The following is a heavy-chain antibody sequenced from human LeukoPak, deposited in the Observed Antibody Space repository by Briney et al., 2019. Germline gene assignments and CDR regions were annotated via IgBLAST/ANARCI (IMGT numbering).Heavy chain of an antibody. D-gene: IGHD2-2*01. J-gene: IGHJ4*02. Sequence: ASVKVSCKASGYTFTSYGISWVRQAPGQGLEWMGWISAYNGITNYAQKLQGRVTMTTDTSTSTAYMELRSLRSEDTVVYYCASTGDQLLLGGPFDYWGQGTLVTVSS. CDR1: GYTFTSYG. CDR3: ASTGDQLLLGGPFDY. V-gene: IGHV1-18*04. CDR2: ISAYNGIT.